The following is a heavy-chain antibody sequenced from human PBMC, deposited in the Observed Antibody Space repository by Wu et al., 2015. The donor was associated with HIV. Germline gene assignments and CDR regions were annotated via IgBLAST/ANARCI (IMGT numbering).Heavy chain of an antibody. D-gene: IGHD1-1*01. CDR2: IILVFGTT. CDR3: AGGILVRGSERWFDP. V-gene: IGHV1-69*05. J-gene: IGHJ5*02. CDR1: GGTFSGYA. Sequence: QVQLVQSGAEVKKPGSSVNVSCQAFGGTFSGYAVNWVRQAPGQGLEWMGGIILVFGTTSYAQKFRGRVTITTDASTNTAYMELTGLRSADTAVYYCAGGILVRGSERWFDPWGQGTLVTVSS.